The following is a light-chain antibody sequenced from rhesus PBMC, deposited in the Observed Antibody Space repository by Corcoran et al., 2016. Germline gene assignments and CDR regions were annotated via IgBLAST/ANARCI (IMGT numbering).Light chain of an antibody. CDR2: QES. V-gene: IGKV7-13*01. J-gene: IGKJ4*01. CDR3: LQSKNSPLT. Sequence: DIVLTQSPASLAVSPGQRATITCRASERVSVFGINLIHWSQQKPGQPPKILIYQESNKETGAPARFSGSGSGTDFTLTINPVEADDAADYYCLQSKNSPLTFGGGTKVEIK. CDR1: ERVSVFGINL.